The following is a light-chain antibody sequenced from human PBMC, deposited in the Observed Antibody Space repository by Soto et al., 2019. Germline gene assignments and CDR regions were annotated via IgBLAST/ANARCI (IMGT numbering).Light chain of an antibody. V-gene: IGKV1-12*01. CDR2: AAS. Sequence: DIKLNGSPSSVSASIGDRVTITGRASQGISSWLAWYQQKPGKAPKLLIYAASSLQSGVPSRFSGSGSGTDFTLTISRLEPEDSAVYYCQQFDDSVTFGQGTLLEIK. CDR1: QGISSW. CDR3: QQFDDSVT. J-gene: IGKJ5*01.